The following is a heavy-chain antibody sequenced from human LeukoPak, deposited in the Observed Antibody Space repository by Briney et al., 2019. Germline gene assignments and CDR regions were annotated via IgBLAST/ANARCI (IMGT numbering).Heavy chain of an antibody. CDR1: GGSISSYY. Sequence: SETLSLTCTVSGGSISSYYWSWIRQPPGKGLEWIGYIYTCGSTNYNPSLKSRVTISVDTSKNQFSLKLSSVTAADTAVYYCARQVEKDYYYYMDVWGKGTTVTVSS. V-gene: IGHV4-4*09. J-gene: IGHJ6*03. CDR2: IYTCGST. D-gene: IGHD2-15*01. CDR3: ARQVEKDYYYYMDV.